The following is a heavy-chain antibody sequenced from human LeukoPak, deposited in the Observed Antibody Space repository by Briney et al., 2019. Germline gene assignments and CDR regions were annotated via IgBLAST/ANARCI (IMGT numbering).Heavy chain of an antibody. CDR3: ARGLRGYSYGYDAFDI. J-gene: IGHJ3*02. D-gene: IGHD5-18*01. V-gene: IGHV3-30-3*01. CDR2: ISYDGSNK. CDR1: GFTFSSYA. Sequence: GGSLRLSCAASGFTFSSYAMHWVRQAPGKGLEWVAVISYDGSNKYYADSVKGRFTISRDNSKNTPYLQMNSLRAEDTAVYYCARGLRGYSYGYDAFDIWGQGTMVTVSS.